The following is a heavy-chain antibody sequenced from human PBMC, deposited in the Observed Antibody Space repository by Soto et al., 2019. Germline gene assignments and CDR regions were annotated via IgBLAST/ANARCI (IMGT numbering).Heavy chain of an antibody. V-gene: IGHV4-31*11. Sequence: SETLSLTCAVSGDSISSDGYYWSWIRQHPGKGLEWIGHIYHSGTTYYNPALKSRVSISIYTSKNQFSLNVTSVTSADTAVYYCARVTPEFDYWVLGPPVTVSS. CDR3: ARVTPEFDY. J-gene: IGHJ4*02. CDR1: GDSISSDGYY. CDR2: IYHSGTT. D-gene: IGHD2-15*01.